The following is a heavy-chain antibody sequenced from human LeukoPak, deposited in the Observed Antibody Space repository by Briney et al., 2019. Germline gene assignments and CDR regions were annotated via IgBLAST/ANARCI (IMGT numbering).Heavy chain of an antibody. Sequence: SQTLSLTCTVSGGSISSGDYYWGWIRQPPGKGLEWIGYIYYSGSTYYNPSLKSRVTISVDTSKNQFSLKLSSVTAADTAVYYCARDSITIFGVPGGWFDPWGQGTLVTVSS. D-gene: IGHD3-3*01. CDR1: GGSISSGDYY. V-gene: IGHV4-30-4*08. J-gene: IGHJ5*02. CDR3: ARDSITIFGVPGGWFDP. CDR2: IYYSGST.